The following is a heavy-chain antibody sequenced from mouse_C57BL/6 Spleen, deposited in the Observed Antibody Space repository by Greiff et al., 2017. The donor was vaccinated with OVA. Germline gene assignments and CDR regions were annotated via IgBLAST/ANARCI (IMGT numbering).Heavy chain of an antibody. D-gene: IGHD1-1*01. J-gene: IGHJ1*03. CDR3: ARETTVVAKGWYFDV. V-gene: IGHV1-82*01. CDR1: GYAFSSSW. CDR2: IYPGDGDT. Sequence: QVQLQQSGPELVKPGASVKISCKASGYAFSSSWMNWVKQRPGKGLEWIGRIYPGDGDTNYNGKFKGKATLTADKSSSTAYMQLSSLTSEDSAVYFCARETTVVAKGWYFDVWGTGTTVTVSS.